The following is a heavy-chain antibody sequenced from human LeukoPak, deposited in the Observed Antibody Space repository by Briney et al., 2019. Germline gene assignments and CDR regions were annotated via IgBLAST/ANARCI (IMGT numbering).Heavy chain of an antibody. D-gene: IGHD5-12*01. V-gene: IGHV3-30*04. CDR3: ARDPVATINYFDY. J-gene: IGHJ4*02. Sequence: PGGSLRLSCAASGFTFSSYAMHWVRQAPGKGREWVAVISYDGSNKYYADSVKGRFTISRDNSKNTLYLQMNSLRAEDTAVYYCARDPVATINYFDYWGQGTLVTVSS. CDR1: GFTFSSYA. CDR2: ISYDGSNK.